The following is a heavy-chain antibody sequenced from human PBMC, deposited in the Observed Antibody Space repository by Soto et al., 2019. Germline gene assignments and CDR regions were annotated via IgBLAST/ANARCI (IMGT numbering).Heavy chain of an antibody. Sequence: ASVKVSCKASGGTFSSYAISWVRQAPGQGLEWMGGIIPIFGTANYAQKFQGRVTITADESTSTAYMELSSLRSEDTAVYYCARDLPYYAYYYYGMDVWGQGTTVTVSS. D-gene: IGHD1-26*01. CDR2: IIPIFGTA. V-gene: IGHV1-69*13. J-gene: IGHJ6*02. CDR1: GGTFSSYA. CDR3: ARDLPYYAYYYYGMDV.